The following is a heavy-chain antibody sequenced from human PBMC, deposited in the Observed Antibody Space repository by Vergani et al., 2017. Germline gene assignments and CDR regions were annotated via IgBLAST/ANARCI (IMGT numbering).Heavy chain of an antibody. Sequence: QVQLQESGPGLVKPSQTLSLTCTVSGGSISSGGYYWSWIRQHPGKGLEWIGYIYYSGSTYYNPSLKSRVTISVDTSKNQFSLKLSSVTAADTAVYYCARALKAPHRYIAALFDYWGQGTLVTVSS. D-gene: IGHD6-6*01. V-gene: IGHV4-31*03. J-gene: IGHJ4*02. CDR1: GGSISSGGYY. CDR3: ARALKAPHRYIAALFDY. CDR2: IYYSGST.